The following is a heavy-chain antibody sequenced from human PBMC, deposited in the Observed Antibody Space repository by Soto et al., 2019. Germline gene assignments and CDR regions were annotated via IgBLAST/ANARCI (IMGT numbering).Heavy chain of an antibody. Sequence: SETLSLTCTVSGGSISSYYWSWIRQPPGKGLEWVGYIYYSGITNYNPSLKSRVTISVDTSKNQFSLKLSSVTAADTAVYYCARYKSNYYYGMDVWGQGTTVTVSS. CDR2: IYYSGIT. J-gene: IGHJ6*02. CDR1: GGSISSYY. V-gene: IGHV4-59*01. D-gene: IGHD1-20*01. CDR3: ARYKSNYYYGMDV.